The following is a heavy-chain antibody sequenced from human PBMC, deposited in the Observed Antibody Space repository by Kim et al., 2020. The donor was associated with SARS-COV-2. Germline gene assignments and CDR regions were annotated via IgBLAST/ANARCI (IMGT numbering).Heavy chain of an antibody. CDR3: ARELNYGDFPDY. Sequence: GGSLRLSCAASGFTFSTYAMKWVRQAPGKGLEWVSSISSSSTYIYYADSVKGRFTISRDNAKNSLYLQMNSLRAEDTAVYYCARELNYGDFPDYWGQGTLVTVSS. CDR1: GFTFSTYA. J-gene: IGHJ4*02. CDR2: ISSSSTYI. D-gene: IGHD4-17*01. V-gene: IGHV3-21*01.